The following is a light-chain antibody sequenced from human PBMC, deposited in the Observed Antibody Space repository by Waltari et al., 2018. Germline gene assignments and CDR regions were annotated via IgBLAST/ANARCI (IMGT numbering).Light chain of an antibody. J-gene: IGLJ3*02. Sequence: TQPPSASGTPGQRVSISCSGSSSNIGSNYVYWYQQLPGTAPKLLIYKIKQRPSGVPDRFSGSKSGTSASLAISGLRSEDESDYYCASWDDSLSGWVFGGGTKLTVL. CDR1: SSNIGSNY. CDR2: KIK. CDR3: ASWDDSLSGWV. V-gene: IGLV1-47*01.